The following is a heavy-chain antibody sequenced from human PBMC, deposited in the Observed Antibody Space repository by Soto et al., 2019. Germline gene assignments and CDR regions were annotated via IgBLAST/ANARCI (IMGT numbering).Heavy chain of an antibody. CDR1: GFTFDDYA. CDR2: ISWNSGSI. Sequence: EVQLVESGGGLVQPGRSLRLSCAASGFTFDDYAMHWVRQAPGKGLEWVSGISWNSGSIGYADSVKGRFTISRDNAKNSLYLQMNSLRAEDTALYYCAKVLMGSGIAPDRVFDYWGQGTLVTVSS. J-gene: IGHJ4*02. D-gene: IGHD3-9*01. V-gene: IGHV3-9*01. CDR3: AKVLMGSGIAPDRVFDY.